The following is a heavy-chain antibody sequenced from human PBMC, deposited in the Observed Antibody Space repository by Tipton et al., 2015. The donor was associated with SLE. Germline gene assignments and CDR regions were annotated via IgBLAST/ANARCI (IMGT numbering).Heavy chain of an antibody. CDR1: GGSISSTNYC. J-gene: IGHJ3*02. V-gene: IGHV4-39*07. CDR3: ARATDFWSGYYVDI. Sequence: TLSLTCTVSGGSISSTNYCWGWIRQPPGKGLEWIGTVYYGGSTYSNPSLNSRVTISVDTSKNQFSLKLRSVTAADTAVYYCARATDFWSGYYVDIWGQGTMVTVSS. CDR2: VYYGGST. D-gene: IGHD3-3*01.